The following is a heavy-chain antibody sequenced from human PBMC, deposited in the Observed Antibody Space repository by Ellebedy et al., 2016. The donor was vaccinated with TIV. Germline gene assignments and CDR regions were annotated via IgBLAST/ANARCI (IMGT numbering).Heavy chain of an antibody. D-gene: IGHD3-3*01. CDR3: STVEWYRSDY. CDR1: GFTFSNYW. J-gene: IGHJ4*02. Sequence: GESLKISCAASGFTFSNYWMTWVRQAPGKGLEWVANMKQDGREEYYVDSVKGRFIISRDNAKNSLYLQMNTLGGEDTAVYYCSTVEWYRSDYWGQGTLVTVSS. CDR2: MKQDGREE. V-gene: IGHV3-7*01.